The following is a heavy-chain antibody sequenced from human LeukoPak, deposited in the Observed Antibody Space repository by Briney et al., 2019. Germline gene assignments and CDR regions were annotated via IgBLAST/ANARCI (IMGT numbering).Heavy chain of an antibody. Sequence: GRSLRLSCAASGFIFSNYAMHWVRQAPGKGLEWVAVISYDGSNKYYADSVKGRFTISRDNSKNTLYLQMNSLRAEDTAVYYCAKGITEESLFDSWGQGTLVTVSS. CDR1: GFIFSNYA. CDR2: ISYDGSNK. CDR3: AKGITEESLFDS. J-gene: IGHJ4*02. V-gene: IGHV3-30-3*01. D-gene: IGHD1-14*01.